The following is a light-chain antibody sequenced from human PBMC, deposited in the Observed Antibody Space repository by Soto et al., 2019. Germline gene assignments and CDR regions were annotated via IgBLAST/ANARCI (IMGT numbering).Light chain of an antibody. CDR1: RTISNY. J-gene: IGKJ1*01. V-gene: IGKV1-39*01. Sequence: DIQMTQSTSSLSASVGARVTITCRASRTISNYVNWYQQKTGKAPTLLFYNASSLQSGVPSRFSGSGSGTLFTLTINSMQPEDCATYFCQQKYMMPWTFVQGTKVEI. CDR3: QQKYMMPWT. CDR2: NAS.